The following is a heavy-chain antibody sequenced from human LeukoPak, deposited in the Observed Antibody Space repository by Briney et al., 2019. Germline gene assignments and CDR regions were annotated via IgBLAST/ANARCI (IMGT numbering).Heavy chain of an antibody. V-gene: IGHV1-69*13. D-gene: IGHD2-2*01. CDR3: ARSRSGYQLPFDY. CDR2: IIPIFGTA. Sequence: EASVKVSCKASGGTFSSYAISWVRQAPGQGLEWMGGIIPIFGTANYAQKFQGRVTITADESTSTAYMELSSLRSEDTAVYYCARSRSGYQLPFDYWGQGTLVTVSS. J-gene: IGHJ4*02. CDR1: GGTFSSYA.